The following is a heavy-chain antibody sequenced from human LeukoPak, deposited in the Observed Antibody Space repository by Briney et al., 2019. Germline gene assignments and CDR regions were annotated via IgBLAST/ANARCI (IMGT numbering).Heavy chain of an antibody. CDR3: VREVLGFDP. V-gene: IGHV6-1*01. Sequence: SQTLSLTCALSGDSVSSNSASWNWIRQSQSRGLEWLGRTYYRSKWYNEYAVSVKSRITINPDTSKNQFSLQLNSVTPEDTAVYYCVREVLGFDPWGQGTLVTVSS. J-gene: IGHJ5*02. CDR2: TYYRSKWYN. CDR1: GDSVSSNSAS.